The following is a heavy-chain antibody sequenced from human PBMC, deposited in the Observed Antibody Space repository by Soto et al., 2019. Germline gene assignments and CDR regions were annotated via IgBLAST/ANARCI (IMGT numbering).Heavy chain of an antibody. Sequence: PSETLSLTCTVSGGSISTYYWSWIRQPAGKGLEWIGRIDTSGNTNYNPSFKSRVTMSVDTSKKQFSLKLTSVTAADTAVYYCARYSSNWFQTEGMDVWGQGTTVTVSS. V-gene: IGHV4-4*07. D-gene: IGHD6-13*01. CDR3: ARYSSNWFQTEGMDV. CDR2: IDTSGNT. CDR1: GGSISTYY. J-gene: IGHJ6*02.